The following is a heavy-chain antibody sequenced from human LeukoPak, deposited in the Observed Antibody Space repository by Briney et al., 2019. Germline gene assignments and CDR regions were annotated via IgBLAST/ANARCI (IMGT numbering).Heavy chain of an antibody. Sequence: SGTLSLTCAVSGASISSSNWWSWVRQPPGRGLEWIGEIYHTGSTNYNPSLKSRVIISVDKSKNQFSLKLSSVTAADTAFYYCAKNYFDPWGQETLVTVSS. CDR1: GASISSSNW. J-gene: IGHJ5*02. D-gene: IGHD1-7*01. CDR3: AKNYFDP. V-gene: IGHV4-4*02. CDR2: IYHTGST.